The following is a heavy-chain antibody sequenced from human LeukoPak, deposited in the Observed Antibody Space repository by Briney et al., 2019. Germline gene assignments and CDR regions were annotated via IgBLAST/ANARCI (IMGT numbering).Heavy chain of an antibody. CDR2: IYYSGST. CDR1: Y. D-gene: IGHD1-26*01. J-gene: IGHJ4*02. V-gene: IGHV4-30-4*08. Sequence: YMTWVRQPPGKGLEWIGYIYYSGSTYYNPSLKSRVTISVDTSKNQYSLKLSSVTAADTAVYYCARGPVVGDFDYWGQGTLVTVSS. CDR3: ARGPVVGDFDY.